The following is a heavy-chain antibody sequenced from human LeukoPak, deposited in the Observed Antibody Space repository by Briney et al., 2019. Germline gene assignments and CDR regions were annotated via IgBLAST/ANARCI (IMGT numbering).Heavy chain of an antibody. V-gene: IGHV3-23*01. D-gene: IGHD3-22*01. J-gene: IGHJ3*02. CDR2: ISGSGRNT. CDR1: GFIFNNYA. CDR3: ARDKFMWGYYFLDDAFDI. Sequence: GGSLRLSCAASGFIFNNYALSWVRQTPGRGLEWVSAISGSGRNTYYADSVKGRFTISRDNSRSTVDLQMNSLRAEDTAVYYCARDKFMWGYYFLDDAFDIWGQGTMVTVSS.